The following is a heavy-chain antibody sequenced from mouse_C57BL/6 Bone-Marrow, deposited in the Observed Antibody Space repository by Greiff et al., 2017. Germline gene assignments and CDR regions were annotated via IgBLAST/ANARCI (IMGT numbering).Heavy chain of an antibody. CDR2: INSDGGST. CDR3: ARQGYYYAMDY. J-gene: IGHJ4*01. V-gene: IGHV5-2*01. Sequence: EVHLVESGGGLVQPGESLKLSCESNEYEFPSHDMSWVRKTPEKRLELVAAINSDGGSTYHPDTMERRFIISRDNTKKTLYLQMSSLRSEDTALYYWARQGYYYAMDYWGQGTSVTVSS. D-gene: IGHD2-2*01. CDR1: EYEFPSHD.